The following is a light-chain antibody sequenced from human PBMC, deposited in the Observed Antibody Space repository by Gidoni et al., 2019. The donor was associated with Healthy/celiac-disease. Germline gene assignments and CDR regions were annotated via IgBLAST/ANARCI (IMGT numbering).Light chain of an antibody. CDR2: GAS. CDR1: QSVSSN. Sequence: EIVITQSPATLSVSPGERATLSCRASQSVSSNLAWDQQKPGQAPRLRSYGASTRATGIPARFRGRGSGTEFTLTISSLQSEDVAVYYCQQDNNWPPLTFGGGTKVEIK. J-gene: IGKJ4*01. V-gene: IGKV3-15*01. CDR3: QQDNNWPPLT.